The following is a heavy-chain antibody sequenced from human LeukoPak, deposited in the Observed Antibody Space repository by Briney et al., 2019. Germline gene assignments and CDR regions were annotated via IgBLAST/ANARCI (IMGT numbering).Heavy chain of an antibody. CDR1: GGSLSSYY. V-gene: IGHV4-59*08. Sequence: SETLSLTCTVSGGSLSSYYWSWIRQPPGKGLEWIGYIYYSGSTNYNPSLKSRVTISVDTSKNQFSLKLSSATAADTAVYYCARHGYGDSQNAFDIWGQGTMVTVSS. CDR3: ARHGYGDSQNAFDI. J-gene: IGHJ3*02. CDR2: IYYSGST. D-gene: IGHD4-17*01.